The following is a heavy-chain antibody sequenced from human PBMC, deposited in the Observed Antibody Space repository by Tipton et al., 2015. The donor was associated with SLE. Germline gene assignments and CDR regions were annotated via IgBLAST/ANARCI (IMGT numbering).Heavy chain of an antibody. J-gene: IGHJ6*02. V-gene: IGHV3-21*03. CDR3: ARDLRFDSSGYRYGMDV. CDR2: ISSSSTYI. D-gene: IGHD3-22*01. CDR1: GFSLSGTG. Sequence: SLRLSCAASGFSLSGTGIHWVRQAPGKGLDWVSSISSSSTYIYYVDSVKGRFTISRDNAKNSLYLQMNSLRAEDIAVYYCARDLRFDSSGYRYGMDVWGQGTTVTVSS.